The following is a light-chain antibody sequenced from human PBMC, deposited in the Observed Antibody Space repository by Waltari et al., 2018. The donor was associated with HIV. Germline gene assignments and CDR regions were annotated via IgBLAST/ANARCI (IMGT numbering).Light chain of an antibody. J-gene: IGKJ4*01. Sequence: DIQMTQSPSSLSASVGDSVTITCQASQDISNYLNWYQQKPGKAPKLLIYDASTLETGVPSRFSGSGSATDFTFTISSLHPEDIATYYCQQYDNLPLTFGGGTKVEIK. CDR2: DAS. V-gene: IGKV1-33*01. CDR3: QQYDNLPLT. CDR1: QDISNY.